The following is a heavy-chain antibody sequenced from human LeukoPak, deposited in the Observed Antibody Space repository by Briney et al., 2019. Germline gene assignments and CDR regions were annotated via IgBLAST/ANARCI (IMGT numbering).Heavy chain of an antibody. D-gene: IGHD3-10*01. CDR3: ARRVGRWFGERAYYYNYMDV. CDR1: GGSFSGYY. CDR2: INHSGST. V-gene: IGHV4-34*01. J-gene: IGHJ6*03. Sequence: SETLSLTCAVYGGSFSGYYWSWIRQPPGKGLEWIGEINHSGSTNYNPSLKSRVTISVDTSKNQFSLRLSSVTAADTAVYYCARRVGRWFGERAYYYNYMDVWGKGTTVTISS.